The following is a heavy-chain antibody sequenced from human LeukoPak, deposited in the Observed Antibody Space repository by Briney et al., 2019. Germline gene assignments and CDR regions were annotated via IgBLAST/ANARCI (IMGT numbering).Heavy chain of an antibody. Sequence: GGSLRLSCAASGFTFNTYWMHWVRQAPGKGLVWASGINSAGTYTRYTDSVKGRFTISRDNAKNTVYLQMNSLRAEDTAVYYCARDLKIVDTPGDDFDSWGQGTLVTVSS. CDR3: ARDLKIVDTPGDDFDS. D-gene: IGHD2-21*01. CDR2: INSAGTYT. V-gene: IGHV3-74*01. J-gene: IGHJ4*02. CDR1: GFTFNTYW.